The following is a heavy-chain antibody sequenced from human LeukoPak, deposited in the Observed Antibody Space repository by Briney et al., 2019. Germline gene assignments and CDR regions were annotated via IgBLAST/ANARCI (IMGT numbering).Heavy chain of an antibody. CDR3: ARGGFRAYHCDS. CDR1: GFTFSSYW. J-gene: IGHJ4*02. D-gene: IGHD3-10*01. Sequence: PGGSLRLSCAASGFTFSSYWMHWVRQAPGKGLVWVSRINSDGSTTNYADSVKGRFTISRDNAKNTLYLQMNSLRAEDTAVYYCARGGFRAYHCDSWGQGTLVTVSS. CDR2: INSDGSTT. V-gene: IGHV3-74*01.